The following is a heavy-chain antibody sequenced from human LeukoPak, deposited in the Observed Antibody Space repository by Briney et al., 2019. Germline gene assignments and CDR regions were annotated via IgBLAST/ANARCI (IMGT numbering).Heavy chain of an antibody. V-gene: IGHV3-23*01. Sequence: GGSLRLSCAASGFTFSSYAMSWVRQAPGKGLEWVSAISGSGGSTYYADSVKGRFTISRDNAKNTLYLQMNSLRAEDTAVYYCARARGRGYSRFDPWGQGTLVTVSS. J-gene: IGHJ5*02. CDR1: GFTFSSYA. CDR2: ISGSGGST. D-gene: IGHD5-18*01. CDR3: ARARGRGYSRFDP.